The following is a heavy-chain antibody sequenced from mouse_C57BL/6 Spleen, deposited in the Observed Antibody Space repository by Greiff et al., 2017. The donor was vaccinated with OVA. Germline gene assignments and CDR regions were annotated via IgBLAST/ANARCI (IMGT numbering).Heavy chain of an antibody. V-gene: IGHV1-52*01. Sequence: VQLQQSGAELVRPGSSVKLSCKASGYTFTSYWMHWVKQRPIQGLEWIGNIDPSDSETHYNQKFKDKATLTVDKSSSTAYMQLSSLTSEDSAVYYCARDGYDERYAMDYWGQGTSVTVSS. CDR3: ARDGYDERYAMDY. D-gene: IGHD2-2*01. J-gene: IGHJ4*01. CDR2: IDPSDSET. CDR1: GYTFTSYW.